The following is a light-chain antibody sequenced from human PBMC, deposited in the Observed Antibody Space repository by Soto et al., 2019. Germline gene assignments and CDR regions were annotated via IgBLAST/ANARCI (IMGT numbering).Light chain of an antibody. J-gene: IGKJ2*01. V-gene: IGKV3-11*01. Sequence: EIVLTQSPATLSLSPGERATLSCRAGQSVSSYLAWYQQKPGQAPRLLIYDASNRATGIPARFSGSGSGTDFTLTISSLEPEDFAVYYCQQRSNWPYTFGQRTNVDIK. CDR3: QQRSNWPYT. CDR2: DAS. CDR1: QSVSSY.